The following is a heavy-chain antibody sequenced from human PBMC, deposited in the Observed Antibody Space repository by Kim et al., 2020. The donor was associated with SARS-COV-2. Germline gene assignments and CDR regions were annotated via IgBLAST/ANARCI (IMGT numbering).Heavy chain of an antibody. J-gene: IGHJ5*02. V-gene: IGHV4-39*01. Sequence: SETLSLTCTVSGGSISSSSYYWGWLRQPPGKGLEWIGSIYYSGSTYYNPSLKSRVTISVDTSKNQFSLKLSSVTAADTAVYYCARQGYYGSGSWAFDPWGQGTLVTVSS. CDR2: IYYSGST. CDR1: GGSISSSSYY. CDR3: ARQGYYGSGSWAFDP. D-gene: IGHD3-10*01.